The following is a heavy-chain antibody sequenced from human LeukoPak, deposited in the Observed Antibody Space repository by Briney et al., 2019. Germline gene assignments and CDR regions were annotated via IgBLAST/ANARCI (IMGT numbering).Heavy chain of an antibody. CDR2: IYSGGST. V-gene: IGHV3-66*01. J-gene: IGHJ4*02. CDR3: VRDLTAYFDY. D-gene: IGHD3-16*01. Sequence: PGGSLRLSCAASGFTVSSNYMSWVRQAPGKGLEWVSVIYSGGSTYYADSVKGRFTISRDNSKKTLYLQMNSLRAEDTAVYYCVRDLTAYFDYWGQGTLVTVSS. CDR1: GFTVSSNY.